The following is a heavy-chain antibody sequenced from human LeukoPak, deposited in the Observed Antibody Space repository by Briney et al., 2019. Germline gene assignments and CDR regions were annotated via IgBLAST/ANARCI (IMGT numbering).Heavy chain of an antibody. CDR3: ARASGFGAFDI. CDR2: ISSSSSYI. Sequence: GGSLRLSCAASGFTFSSYSMNWVRQAPGKGLEWVSSISSSSSYIYYADSVKGRFTISRDNAKNSLYLQMNSLRAEDTAVYYCARASGFGAFDIWGQGTMVTVSS. V-gene: IGHV3-21*01. J-gene: IGHJ3*02. D-gene: IGHD1-1*01. CDR1: GFTFSSYS.